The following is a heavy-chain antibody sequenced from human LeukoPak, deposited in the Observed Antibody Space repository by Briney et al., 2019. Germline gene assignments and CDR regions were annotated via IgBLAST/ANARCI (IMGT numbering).Heavy chain of an antibody. CDR1: GYTFTSYD. Sequence: ASVKVSCKASGYTFTSYDINWVRQATGQGLEWMGWMNRNSGNTGYAQKFQGRVTITRNTSISTAYMELSSLRSEDTAVYYCARTERVGATPFDYWGQGTLVTVSS. J-gene: IGHJ4*02. CDR3: ARTERVGATPFDY. D-gene: IGHD1-26*01. CDR2: MNRNSGNT. V-gene: IGHV1-8*03.